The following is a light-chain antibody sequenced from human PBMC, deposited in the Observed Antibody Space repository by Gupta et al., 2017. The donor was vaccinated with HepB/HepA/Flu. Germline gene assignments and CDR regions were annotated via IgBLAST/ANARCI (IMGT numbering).Light chain of an antibody. V-gene: IGKV1-8*01. Sequence: AIRMTQSPSSFSASTGDRVTITCRASQGISSYLVWYQQKPGKAPKLPIYAASTLQSGVPSRFSGSGSGTDFTLTISCLQSEDFATYYCQQCDSNPLTFGQGTKVEIK. CDR3: QQCDSNPLT. CDR1: QGISSY. J-gene: IGKJ1*01. CDR2: AAS.